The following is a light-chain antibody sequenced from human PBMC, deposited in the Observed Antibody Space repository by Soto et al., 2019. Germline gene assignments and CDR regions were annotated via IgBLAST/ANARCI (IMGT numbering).Light chain of an antibody. J-gene: IGKJ2*01. V-gene: IGKV3-20*01. Sequence: EMVFTQSPGTLSLSPGERATQSCRASQSVRSSSLAWYQQKPGQAPRLLIYGSSSRATGIPERFRGSGSGTAIPFTMRRLEPEEFEVEYCQQYGSSPPYTFGHGTKLEIK. CDR3: QQYGSSPPYT. CDR1: QSVRSSS. CDR2: GSS.